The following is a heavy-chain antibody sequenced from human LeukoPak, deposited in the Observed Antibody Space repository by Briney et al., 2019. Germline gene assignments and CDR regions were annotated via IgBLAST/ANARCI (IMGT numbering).Heavy chain of an antibody. CDR3: AKAGLVRGGALDS. J-gene: IGHJ4*02. Sequence: GGSLRLSCAASGFTFSTYAMTWVRQAPGKGQEWVSSITGTGDGTSAADSVKGRFTISRDSSKHTLYLQMNSLRVEDTAVYYCAKAGLVRGGALDSWGQGTLVTVSS. CDR2: ITGTGDGT. D-gene: IGHD4/OR15-4a*01. CDR1: GFTFSTYA. V-gene: IGHV3-23*01.